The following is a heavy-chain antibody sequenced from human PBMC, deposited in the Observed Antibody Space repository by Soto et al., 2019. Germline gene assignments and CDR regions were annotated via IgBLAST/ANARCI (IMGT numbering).Heavy chain of an antibody. Sequence: PSPTLSLTCAISGASVSSNSAAWNWIRQSPSRGLEWLGRTYYRSKWYNDYAVSVKSRITINPDTSKNQFSLQLNSVTPEDTAVYYCARAIVVPAAIQLYYYYGMDVWGQGTTVTVSS. CDR3: ARAIVVPAAIQLYYYYGMDV. J-gene: IGHJ6*02. D-gene: IGHD2-2*02. CDR1: GASVSSNSAA. V-gene: IGHV6-1*01. CDR2: TYYRSKWYN.